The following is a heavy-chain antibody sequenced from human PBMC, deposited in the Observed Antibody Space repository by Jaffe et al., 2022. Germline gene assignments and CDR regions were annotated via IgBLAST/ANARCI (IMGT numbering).Heavy chain of an antibody. V-gene: IGHV3-30*02. CDR2: IRSGGSDE. J-gene: IGHJ5*02. D-gene: IGHD2-15*01. Sequence: QVLLVESGGGVVQPGGSLRLSCAASGFTFSTYGMHWVRQAPGKGLEWVAFIRSGGSDEYYADSVKGRFTISRDNFKNTLSLQMNSLRVEDTAVYYCAKDFAPSSFTGNWLDPWGQGTPVTVSS. CDR3: AKDFAPSSFTGNWLDP. CDR1: GFTFSTYG.